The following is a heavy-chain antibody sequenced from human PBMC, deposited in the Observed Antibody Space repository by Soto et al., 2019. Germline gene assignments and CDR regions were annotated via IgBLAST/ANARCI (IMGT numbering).Heavy chain of an antibody. CDR3: AKANYYDSSGYSLDY. CDR2: ISGSGGST. CDR1: GFTFSSYA. J-gene: IGHJ4*02. V-gene: IGHV3-23*01. Sequence: GGSLRLSCAASGFTFSSYAMSWVRQAPGKGLEWVSAISGSGGSTYYADSVKGRFTISRDNSKNTLYLQMNSLRAEDTAVYYCAKANYYDSSGYSLDYWGQGTLVTVSS. D-gene: IGHD3-22*01.